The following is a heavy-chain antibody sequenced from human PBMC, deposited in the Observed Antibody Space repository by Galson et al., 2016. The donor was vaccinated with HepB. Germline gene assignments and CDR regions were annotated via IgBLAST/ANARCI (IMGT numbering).Heavy chain of an antibody. CDR3: TREDESSGYQTEGYFDY. D-gene: IGHD3-22*01. Sequence: SVKVSCKASGGSFNNDAFSWVRQAPGQGLEWMGGIVPMFGMGNYPQKFQGRVTISADESTKTVYMELNGRRSEDTAVYYCTREDESSGYQTEGYFDYRGQGTLGTVSS. CDR2: IVPMFGMG. CDR1: GGSFNNDA. J-gene: IGHJ4*02. V-gene: IGHV1-69*13.